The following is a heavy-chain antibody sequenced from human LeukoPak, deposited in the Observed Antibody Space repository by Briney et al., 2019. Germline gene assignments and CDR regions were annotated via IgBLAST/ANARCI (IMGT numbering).Heavy chain of an antibody. J-gene: IGHJ4*02. D-gene: IGHD2-15*01. Sequence: GGSLRLSCAASRFLFSAYWMSWVRQAPGKGLEWVANIKRDGSENYYVDSVKGRFTISRDNAENSLYLQMNSLRADDTAVYYCARGPQGYCSSSSCSFDSWGQGTLVTVSS. CDR2: IKRDGSEN. CDR3: ARGPQGYCSSSSCSFDS. CDR1: RFLFSAYW. V-gene: IGHV3-7*01.